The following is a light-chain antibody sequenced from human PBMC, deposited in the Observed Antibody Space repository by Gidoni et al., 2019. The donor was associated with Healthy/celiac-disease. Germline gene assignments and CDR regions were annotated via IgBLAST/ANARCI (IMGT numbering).Light chain of an antibody. CDR1: QNISSY. Sequence: DIQMTQSPSSLSASAGDRVTITCRASQNISSYLNWYQQKPGKAPKLLIYDASSLQSGVPSRFSGSGSGTDFTLTISSLQPEDFATYYCQQSDSTLYTFGQGTKLEIK. J-gene: IGKJ2*01. CDR2: DAS. CDR3: QQSDSTLYT. V-gene: IGKV1-39*01.